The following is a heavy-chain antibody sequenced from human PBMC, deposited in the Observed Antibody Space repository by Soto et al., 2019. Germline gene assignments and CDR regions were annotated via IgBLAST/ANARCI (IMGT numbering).Heavy chain of an antibody. CDR3: ARARNSGYDGNFDY. Sequence: PSETLSLTCAVSGGSISSGGYSWSWIRQPPGKGLEWIGYIYHSGSTYYNPSLKSRVTISVDRSKNQFSLKLSSVTAADTAVYYCARARNSGYDGNFDYWGQGTLVTVSS. CDR1: GGSISSGGYS. V-gene: IGHV4-30-2*01. J-gene: IGHJ4*02. D-gene: IGHD5-12*01. CDR2: IYHSGST.